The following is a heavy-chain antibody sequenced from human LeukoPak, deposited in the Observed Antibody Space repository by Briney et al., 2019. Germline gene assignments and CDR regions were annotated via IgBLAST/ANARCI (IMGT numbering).Heavy chain of an antibody. Sequence: SETLSLTCTVSGGGFMSSYYWSWSRQPAGKGLEWIGRSYTSSSTNYNPSLKSRVTMSVDTSKNQFSLKLNSVIVADTAVYYCAREYSGYDSENYYNYYYMDVWGKGTTVTISS. CDR3: AREYSGYDSENYYNYYYMDV. V-gene: IGHV4-4*07. CDR1: GGGFMSSYY. J-gene: IGHJ6*03. D-gene: IGHD5-12*01. CDR2: SYTSSST.